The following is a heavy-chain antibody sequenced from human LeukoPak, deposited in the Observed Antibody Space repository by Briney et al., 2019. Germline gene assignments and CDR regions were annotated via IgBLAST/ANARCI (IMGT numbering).Heavy chain of an antibody. CDR1: GFTFSGYD. D-gene: IGHD3-9*01. J-gene: IGHJ4*02. V-gene: IGHV3-23*01. CDR3: AKVGQNYDILTYYFDY. Sequence: GGSLRLSCAVSGFTFSGYDMSWVRQAPGKGLEWVSGISGSGGSTYYADSVKGRFTISRDTSKNALYLQMNSLRVEDTAVYYCAKVGQNYDILTYYFDYWGQGTLVTVSS. CDR2: ISGSGGST.